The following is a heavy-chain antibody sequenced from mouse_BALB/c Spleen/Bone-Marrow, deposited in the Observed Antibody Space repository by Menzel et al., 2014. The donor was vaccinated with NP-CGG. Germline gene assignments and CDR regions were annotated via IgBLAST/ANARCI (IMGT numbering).Heavy chain of an antibody. D-gene: IGHD2-3*01. J-gene: IGHJ3*01. Sequence: EVHLVESGGGLVQPGGSLKLSCAASGFDFSRYWMSWVRRAPGKGLEWIGEINPGSNTINYTPSLKDKFIISRDNAKNTLYLQMSEVRSEDTALYYCARLGYYGWFAYWGQGTLVTVSA. CDR2: INPGSNTI. V-gene: IGHV4-1*02. CDR3: ARLGYYGWFAY. CDR1: GFDFSRYW.